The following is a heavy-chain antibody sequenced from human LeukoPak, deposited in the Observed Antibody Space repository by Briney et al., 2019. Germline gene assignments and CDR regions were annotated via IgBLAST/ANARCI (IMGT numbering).Heavy chain of an antibody. J-gene: IGHJ4*02. CDR2: INTDGTTT. V-gene: IGHV3-74*03. CDR1: GSTVSNYG. D-gene: IGHD1-26*01. CDR3: SGAVIMGSTMHFDY. Sequence: GGSLRLSRSAAGSTVSNYGIRWVRQTLGKGLVWVSRINTDGTTTYADSVKGRFTISIDNAKNTLYLQMDSLRAEYTAVYCASGAVIMGSTMHFDYWGQGALVTVSS.